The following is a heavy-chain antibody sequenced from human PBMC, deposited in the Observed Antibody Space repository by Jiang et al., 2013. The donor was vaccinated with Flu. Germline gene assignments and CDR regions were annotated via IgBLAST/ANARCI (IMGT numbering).Heavy chain of an antibody. J-gene: IGHJ3*02. V-gene: IGHV2-5*02. CDR3: AHRRFQGGGVLMVYAVDDDAFDI. CDR2: IYWDDDK. Sequence: KPTQTLTLTCTFSGFSLSTSGVGVGWIRQPPGKALEWLALIYWDDDKRYSPSLKSRLTITKDTSKNQVVLTMTNMDPVDTATYYCAHRRFQGGGVLMVYAVDDDAFDIWGQGTMVTV. D-gene: IGHD2-8*01. CDR1: GFSLSTSGVG.